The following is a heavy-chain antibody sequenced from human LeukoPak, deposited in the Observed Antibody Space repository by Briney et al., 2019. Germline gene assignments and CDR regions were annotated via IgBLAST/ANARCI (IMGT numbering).Heavy chain of an antibody. CDR2: ISGSGGST. D-gene: IGHD3-10*01. CDR1: GFTFSSYA. Sequence: GGSLRLSCAASGFTFSSYAMSWVRQAPGKGLEWVSAISGSGGSTYYADSVKGRVTISIDNAKNTLYLQMNSLRAEDTAVYCCAKLRGYGSGSYDYWRQGTLVTVSS. J-gene: IGHJ4*02. CDR3: AKLRGYGSGSYDY. V-gene: IGHV3-23*01.